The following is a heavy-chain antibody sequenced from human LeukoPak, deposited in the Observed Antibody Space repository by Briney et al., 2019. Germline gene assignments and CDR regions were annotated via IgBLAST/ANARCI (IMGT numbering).Heavy chain of an antibody. D-gene: IGHD3-3*01. CDR3: ARGSVLRHFNY. J-gene: IGHJ4*02. CDR2: IYYSGST. V-gene: IGHV4-39*01. Sequence: SETLSLTCTVSGGSISSSNYYWGWIRQPPGKGLEWIGSIYYSGSTYYNPSLKSRVTISVDTSKNQFSLKLSSVTAADTAVYYCARGSVLRHFNYWGQGTLVTVSS. CDR1: GGSISSSNYY.